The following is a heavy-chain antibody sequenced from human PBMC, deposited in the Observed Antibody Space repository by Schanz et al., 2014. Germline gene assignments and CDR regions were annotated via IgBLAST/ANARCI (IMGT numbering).Heavy chain of an antibody. CDR1: GGSLSGYF. CDR2: IGHSGNT. CDR3: ARGRQQLGSFDY. Sequence: QVQLQQWGAGLLKPSETLSLTCAVYGGSLSGYFWSWIRQPPGKGLEWIGDIGHSGNTKDNPSLKSRVTMSVETSKNQFSLNLSSVTAADTAVYYCARGRQQLGSFDYWGPGTLXSVSS. D-gene: IGHD6-13*01. V-gene: IGHV4-34*01. J-gene: IGHJ4*02.